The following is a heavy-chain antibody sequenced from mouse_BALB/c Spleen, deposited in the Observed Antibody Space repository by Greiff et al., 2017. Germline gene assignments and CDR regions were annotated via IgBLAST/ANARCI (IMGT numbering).Heavy chain of an antibody. CDR3: ARTNYYGSSFSYAMDY. CDR1: GFTFSDYG. V-gene: IGHV5-15*02. D-gene: IGHD1-1*01. CDR2: ISNLAYSI. Sequence: EVQRVESGGGLVQPGGSRKLSCAASGFTFSDYGMAWVRQAPGKGPEWVAFISNLAYSIYYADTVTGRFTISRENAKNTLYLEMSSLRSEDTAMYYCARTNYYGSSFSYAMDYWGQGTSVTVSS. J-gene: IGHJ4*01.